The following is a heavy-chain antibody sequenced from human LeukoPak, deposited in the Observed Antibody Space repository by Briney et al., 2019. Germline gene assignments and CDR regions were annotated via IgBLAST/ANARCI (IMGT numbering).Heavy chain of an antibody. CDR3: ARDTRSYDSSGYYFFDF. V-gene: IGHV4-59*01. J-gene: IGHJ4*02. D-gene: IGHD3-22*01. CDR1: GASIRRYY. CDR2: INYSGST. Sequence: PSETLSLTCTVSGASIRRYYWNWLRQPPAKGLEWIGYINYSGSTNSNPSLKSRATISMDTSKYHFSLKLSSVSGADTAVYLCARDTRSYDSSGYYFFDFWGQGTLVTVSS.